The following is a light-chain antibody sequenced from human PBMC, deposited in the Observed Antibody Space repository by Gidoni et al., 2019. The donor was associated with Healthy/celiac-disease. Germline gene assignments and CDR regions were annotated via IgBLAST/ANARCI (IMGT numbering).Light chain of an antibody. V-gene: IGKV2-28*01. CDR3: MQALQTPLT. CDR1: QSLLHSNGYNY. Sequence: MTQSPLSLPVTPGEPASISCRSSQSLLHSNGYNYLDWYLQKPGQSPQLLIYLGSNRASGVPDRFSGSGSGTDFTLKISRVEAEDVGVYYCMQALQTPLTFGGGTKVEIK. CDR2: LGS. J-gene: IGKJ4*01.